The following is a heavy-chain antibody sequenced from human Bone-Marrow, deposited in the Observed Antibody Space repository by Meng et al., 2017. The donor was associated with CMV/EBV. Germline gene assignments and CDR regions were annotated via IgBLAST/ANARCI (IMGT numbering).Heavy chain of an antibody. CDR3: ARGLVLCTSCHFLPAFDP. CDR2: MNPNSGNT. Sequence: ASVKVSCKAYGYTFTSYDINWVRQATEQGLEWMGWMNPNSGNTGYAQRFQGRVTITRNTSISTAYMELSSLRSEDTAVYYCARGLVLCTSCHFLPAFDPWGQGTLVTVSS. J-gene: IGHJ5*02. D-gene: IGHD2-2*01. CDR1: GYTFTSYD. V-gene: IGHV1-8*03.